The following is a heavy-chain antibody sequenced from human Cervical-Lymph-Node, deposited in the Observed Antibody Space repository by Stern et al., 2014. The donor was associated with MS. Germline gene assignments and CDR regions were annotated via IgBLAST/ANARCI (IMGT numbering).Heavy chain of an antibody. Sequence: EVQLVESGGGLVQPGGSLRVSCAASGFTFTIYTIDWVRQAPGKGLEWLSLISSDGSNIYYADSVQGRFTISRDKSKNTLYLQMNSLRYEDTAVYYCARDIEGGESAFDIWGQGTMVTVSS. CDR1: GFTFTIYT. J-gene: IGHJ3*02. V-gene: IGHV3-48*02. CDR3: ARDIEGGESAFDI. D-gene: IGHD1-26*01. CDR2: ISSDGSNI.